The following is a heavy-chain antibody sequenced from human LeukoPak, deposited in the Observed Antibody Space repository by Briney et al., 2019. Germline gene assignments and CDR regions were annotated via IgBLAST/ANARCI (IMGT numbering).Heavy chain of an antibody. V-gene: IGHV4-34*01. CDR3: ARTSPRRYYDSSGYYQPSRMDV. CDR2: INHSGST. J-gene: IGHJ6*04. Sequence: SETLSLTCTVSGGSIRSYYWSWIRQPPGKGLEWIGEINHSGSTNYNPSLKSRVTISVDTSKNQFSLKLSSETAADTAVYYCARTSPRRYYDSSGYYQPSRMDVWGKGTTVTVSS. D-gene: IGHD3-22*01. CDR1: GGSIRSYY.